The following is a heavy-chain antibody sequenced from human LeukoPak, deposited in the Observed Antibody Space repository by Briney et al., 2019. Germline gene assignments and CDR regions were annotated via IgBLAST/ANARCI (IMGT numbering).Heavy chain of an antibody. CDR1: GYTFTSYY. V-gene: IGHV1-46*01. D-gene: IGHD4-23*01. CDR2: INPSGGST. J-gene: IGHJ4*02. CDR3: AREGRKDGGENDSSLDY. Sequence: GASVKLSCKASGYTFTSYYMQWVRQAPGQGLEWMGIINPSGGSTSYAQKFQGRVTMTRDTSTSTDYMDLSSLRSEDTAVYYCAREGRKDGGENDSSLDYWGQGTLVTVSS.